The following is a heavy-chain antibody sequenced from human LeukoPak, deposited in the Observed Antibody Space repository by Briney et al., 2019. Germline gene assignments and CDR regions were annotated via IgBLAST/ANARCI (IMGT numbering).Heavy chain of an antibody. Sequence: GGSLSLSCAASGFPFSNYAMSWARQAPGKGREWVSVISGRGGSTYYGDSVKGRFTISRDNPKNTLYLQMNSLRAEDTAVYYCAKGDEEMATISAFDIWGQGTMVTVSS. D-gene: IGHD5-24*01. CDR2: ISGRGGST. CDR3: AKGDEEMATISAFDI. CDR1: GFPFSNYA. J-gene: IGHJ3*02. V-gene: IGHV3-23*01.